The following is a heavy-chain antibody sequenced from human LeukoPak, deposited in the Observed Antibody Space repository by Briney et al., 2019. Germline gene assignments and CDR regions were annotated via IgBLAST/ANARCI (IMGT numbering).Heavy chain of an antibody. D-gene: IGHD3-3*01. CDR2: INHSGRT. Sequence: LETLSLTSAVHGGSSRGYNWSSIPQTPGKGLEWIGEINHSGRTNYNPSLKSRVSISVDTSKNQFSLKLSSVTAPDTAVYYRARGHPHYDFWSGYPPGWYFDLWGRGTLVTVSS. CDR3: ARGHPHYDFWSGYPPGWYFDL. CDR1: GGSSRGYN. J-gene: IGHJ2*01. V-gene: IGHV4-34*01.